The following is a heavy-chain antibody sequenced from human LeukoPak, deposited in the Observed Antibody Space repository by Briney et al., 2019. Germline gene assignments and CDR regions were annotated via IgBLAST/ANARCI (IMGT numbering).Heavy chain of an antibody. Sequence: GGSLRLSCAASGFTFSTYAMSWVRQAPGKGLEWVSAISGGGGSTNYADSVKGRVTVSRDNSKSTLYLQMNSLRAEDTAVYYCAKSMSIWFGELFDYWGQGTLVTVSS. CDR2: ISGGGGST. D-gene: IGHD3-10*01. CDR3: AKSMSIWFGELFDY. CDR1: GFTFSTYA. J-gene: IGHJ4*02. V-gene: IGHV3-23*01.